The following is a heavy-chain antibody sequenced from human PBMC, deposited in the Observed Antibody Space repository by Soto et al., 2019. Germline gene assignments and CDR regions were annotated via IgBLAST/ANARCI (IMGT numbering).Heavy chain of an antibody. Sequence: QITLNESGPTVVRPTETLTLTCRLSGFSLTTSGVGVGWIRQSPGKAPEWLALIYWDDDKRYSASLKSRLTITKDTSKNQVVLTVSDLDPTYTATYYCAHRVLRTVFGLVTTTAIYFDFWGQGSPVAVSS. CDR3: AHRVLRTVFGLVTTTAIYFDF. V-gene: IGHV2-5*02. CDR1: GFSLTTSGVG. J-gene: IGHJ4*02. D-gene: IGHD3-3*01. CDR2: IYWDDDK.